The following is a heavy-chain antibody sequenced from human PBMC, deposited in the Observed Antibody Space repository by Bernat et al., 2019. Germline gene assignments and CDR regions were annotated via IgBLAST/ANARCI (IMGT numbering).Heavy chain of an antibody. CDR3: AREGNYYGSGSYLIDY. CDR2: IYYSGST. CDR1: GGSISSGGYY. V-gene: IGHV4-31*03. Sequence: QVQLQESGPGLVKPSQTLSLTCTVSGGSISSGGYYWSWIRQHPGKGLEWIGYIYYSGSTYYNPSLKSRVTISVDTSKNQFSLKLSSVIAADTAVYYCAREGNYYGSGSYLIDYWGQGTLVTVSS. D-gene: IGHD3-10*01. J-gene: IGHJ4*02.